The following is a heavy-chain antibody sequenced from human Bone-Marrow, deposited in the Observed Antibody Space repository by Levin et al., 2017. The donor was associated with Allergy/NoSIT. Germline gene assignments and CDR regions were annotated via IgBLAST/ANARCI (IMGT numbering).Heavy chain of an antibody. CDR3: VRRGGGTWDLDY. Sequence: ASVKVSCKTSGYTFTALHVHWVRQAPGQGLEWMGRINPNSGATDYARKFQGRVNMTRDMSIRTVYLELATMRSDDTAVFFCVRRGGGTWDLDYWGQGTLVTVSS. CDR2: INPNSGAT. V-gene: IGHV1-2*06. D-gene: IGHD1-26*01. CDR1: GYTFTALH. J-gene: IGHJ4*02.